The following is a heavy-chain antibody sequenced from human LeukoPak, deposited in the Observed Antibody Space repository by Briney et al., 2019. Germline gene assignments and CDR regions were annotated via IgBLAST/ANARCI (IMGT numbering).Heavy chain of an antibody. CDR1: GFTFGIYA. J-gene: IGHJ4*02. CDR2: ISGSGGTT. D-gene: IGHD6-19*01. CDR3: ARGHSSGWYYFDS. Sequence: GGSLRLSCAASGFTFGIYAMTWVRQAPGRGLEWVSTISGSGGTTHFADSVKGRFTISRDNSGSTLYLQMNSLRAEDTAVYWCARGHSSGWYYFDSWGQGTLVTVSS. V-gene: IGHV3-23*01.